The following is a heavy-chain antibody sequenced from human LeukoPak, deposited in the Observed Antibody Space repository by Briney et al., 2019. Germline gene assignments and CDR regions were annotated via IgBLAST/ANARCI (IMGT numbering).Heavy chain of an antibody. J-gene: IGHJ6*02. V-gene: IGHV3-23*01. CDR1: GFTFRSYR. Sequence: GGSLRLSCVASGFTFRSYRMSWGRGAPGKGLEWVSGISDSGGSTYYADSVKGRFTISRDNSKNTLYLQMNSLRAEDTAVYYCAKGIATTGPYYYVMDVWGQGTTVTVSS. D-gene: IGHD6-13*01. CDR3: AKGIATTGPYYYVMDV. CDR2: ISDSGGST.